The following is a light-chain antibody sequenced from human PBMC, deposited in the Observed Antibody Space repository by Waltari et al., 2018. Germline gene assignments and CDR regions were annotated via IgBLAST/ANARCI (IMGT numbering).Light chain of an antibody. CDR3: CSYAGSSTLV. CDR2: EVS. CDR1: SSAVGSFNL. J-gene: IGLJ2*01. V-gene: IGLV2-23*02. Sequence: QSALNQPASVSGSPGQSITNYCTGTSSAVGSFNLVSWYQQHHGKAPKLMIYEVSKRPSGVSNRFSGSKSGNTASLTISGLQAEDEADYYCCSYAGSSTLVFGGGTKLTVL.